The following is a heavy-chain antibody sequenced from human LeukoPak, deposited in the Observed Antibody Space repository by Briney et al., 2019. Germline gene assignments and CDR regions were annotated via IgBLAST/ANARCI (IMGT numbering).Heavy chain of an antibody. V-gene: IGHV3-7*03. Sequence: GGSLRLSCAASGFTFRNYWMSWVRQAPGPGLEWVANIKQDGSDRNYVTSVRGRFTISRDNAESSLFLQMNSLRAEDTAVYYCVRNLAVAGTCFDSWGQGTLVTVSS. D-gene: IGHD6-19*01. CDR3: VRNLAVAGTCFDS. CDR1: GFTFRNYW. CDR2: IKQDGSDR. J-gene: IGHJ4*02.